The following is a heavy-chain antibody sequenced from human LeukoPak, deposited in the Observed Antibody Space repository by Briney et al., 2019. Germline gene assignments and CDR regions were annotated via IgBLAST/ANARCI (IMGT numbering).Heavy chain of an antibody. CDR1: GFTFDDYG. CDR2: INWDGGST. CDR3: ARTKQQLVLDAFDI. J-gene: IGHJ3*02. D-gene: IGHD6-13*01. V-gene: IGHV3-20*04. Sequence: PGGSLRLSCAASGFTFDDYGMSWVRQAPGKGLEGVSGINWDGGSTGYADSVKGRFTISRDNAKNSLYLQMNSLRAEDTALYYCARTKQQLVLDAFDIWGQGTMVTVSS.